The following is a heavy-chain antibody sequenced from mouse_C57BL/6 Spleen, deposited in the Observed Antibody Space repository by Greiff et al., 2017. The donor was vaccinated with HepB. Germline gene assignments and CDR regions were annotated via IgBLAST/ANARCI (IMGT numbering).Heavy chain of an antibody. Sequence: EVKLVESGGGLVKPGGSLKLSCAASGFTFSDYGMHWVRQAPEKGLEWVAYISSGSSTIYYADTVKGRFTISRDNAKNTLFLQMTSLRSEDTAMYYCARDGLAWFAYWGQGTLVTVSA. CDR3: ARDGLAWFAY. CDR1: GFTFSDYG. V-gene: IGHV5-17*01. D-gene: IGHD2-3*01. J-gene: IGHJ3*01. CDR2: ISSGSSTI.